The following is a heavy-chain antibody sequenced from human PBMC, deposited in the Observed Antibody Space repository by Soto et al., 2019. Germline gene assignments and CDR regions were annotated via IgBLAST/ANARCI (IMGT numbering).Heavy chain of an antibody. D-gene: IGHD3-22*01. V-gene: IGHV4-4*07. CDR1: GGSISYSY. J-gene: IGHJ4*01. Sequence: QVPLQESGPGLVRPSETLSLTCTVSGGSISYSYWSWIRQPAGKRLEWIGRIDTSGSANYNPSLKSRVTMSVDTSKNQFSLNLSSVTAADTAVYYCARDSSACYYLFDLWGQGTLVTVSS. CDR2: IDTSGSA. CDR3: ARDSSACYYLFDL.